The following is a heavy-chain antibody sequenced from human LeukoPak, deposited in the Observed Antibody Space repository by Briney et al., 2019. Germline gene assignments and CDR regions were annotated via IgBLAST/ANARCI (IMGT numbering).Heavy chain of an antibody. V-gene: IGHV3-23*01. D-gene: IGHD2-15*01. CDR2: ISGSGGST. CDR3: AKEFCSGGSCYPYYFDY. CDR1: GFTFSSYA. J-gene: IGHJ4*02. Sequence: GGSLLLSCAASGFTFSSYAMSWVRQAPGKGLEWVSAISGSGGSTYYADSVKGRFTISRDNSKNTLYLQMNSLRAEDTAVYYCAKEFCSGGSCYPYYFDYWGQGTLVTVSS.